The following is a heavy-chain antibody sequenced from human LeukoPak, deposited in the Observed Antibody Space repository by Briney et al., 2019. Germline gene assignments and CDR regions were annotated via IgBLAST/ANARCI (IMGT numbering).Heavy chain of an antibody. CDR2: ISGSGGST. V-gene: IGHV3-23*01. Sequence: GGSLRLSCAASGFTLSSYAMSWVRQAPGKGLEWVSAISGSGGSTYYADSVKGRFTISRDNSKNTLYLQMNSLRAEDTAVYYCAKDGECVGATCSPSDYWGQGTLVTVSS. CDR1: GFTLSSYA. D-gene: IGHD1-26*01. J-gene: IGHJ4*02. CDR3: AKDGECVGATCSPSDY.